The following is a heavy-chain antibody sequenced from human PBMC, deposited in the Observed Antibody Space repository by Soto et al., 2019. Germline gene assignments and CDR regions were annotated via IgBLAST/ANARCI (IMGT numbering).Heavy chain of an antibody. CDR1: GGSISSYY. D-gene: IGHD2-15*01. CDR2: IYYSGGT. CDR3: ARHTPAISISDH. V-gene: IGHV4-59*08. J-gene: IGHJ4*02. Sequence: SETLSLTCTVSGGSISSYYWSWIRQPPGKGLEWIGYIYYSGGTNYNPSLKSRVSISADTSMNEFSLRLSSVTAADTAVYYCARHTPAISISDHWGQGTLVTVSS.